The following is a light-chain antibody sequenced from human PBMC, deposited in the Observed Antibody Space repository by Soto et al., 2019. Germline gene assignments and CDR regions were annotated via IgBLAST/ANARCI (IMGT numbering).Light chain of an antibody. Sequence: EHVFTQSPGTLALSPGEIDTRCCSASQSVSSSYLAWYQQTPGQAPRLLIYGASSRATGIPDRFSGSGPGTEFNLTLSRLEPEDFAVYYCQQYGSSPRTFGQGTQVDIK. CDR3: QQYGSSPRT. CDR2: GAS. J-gene: IGKJ1*01. CDR1: QSVSSSY. V-gene: IGKV3-20*01.